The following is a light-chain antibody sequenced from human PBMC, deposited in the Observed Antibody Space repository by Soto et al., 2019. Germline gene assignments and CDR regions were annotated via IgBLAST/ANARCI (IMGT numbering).Light chain of an antibody. CDR3: SSYAGNNLLV. Sequence: QSALTQPPSASGSPGQSVTISCTGTSSGVGGYNYVSWYQQHPGKAPRLMIYEVNKRPSGVPYRFSGSKSGNTASLTVSGLQADDEAVYYCSSYAGNNLLVFGGGTQLTVL. V-gene: IGLV2-8*01. J-gene: IGLJ2*01. CDR2: EVN. CDR1: SSGVGGYNY.